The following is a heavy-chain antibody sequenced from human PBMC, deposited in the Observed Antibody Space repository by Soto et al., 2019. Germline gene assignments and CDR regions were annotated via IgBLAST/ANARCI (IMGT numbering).Heavy chain of an antibody. CDR3: AFCSGGSCYVGTFDY. D-gene: IGHD2-15*01. CDR1: GGTFSSYT. Sequence: SVKVSCKASGGTFSSYTISWARQAPGQGLEWMGRIIPILGIANYAQKFQGRVTITADKSTSTAYMELSSLRSEDTAVYYCAFCSGGSCYVGTFDYWGQGTLVTVS. V-gene: IGHV1-69*02. J-gene: IGHJ4*02. CDR2: IIPILGIA.